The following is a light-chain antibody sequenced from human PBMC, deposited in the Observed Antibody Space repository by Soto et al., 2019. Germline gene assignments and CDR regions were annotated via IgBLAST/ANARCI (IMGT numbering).Light chain of an antibody. CDR2: TAS. CDR3: QHRHSYPLT. V-gene: IGKV1-9*01. CDR1: QGISNY. J-gene: IGKJ4*01. Sequence: DIQLTQSPSFLSASVRDRVTITCRASQGISNYLAWYQQKAGKAPKLLIHTASTLQNGVPSRLSGSGSGTEFTLTISSLQPEDLATYYCQHRHSYPLTFGGGTKVEIK.